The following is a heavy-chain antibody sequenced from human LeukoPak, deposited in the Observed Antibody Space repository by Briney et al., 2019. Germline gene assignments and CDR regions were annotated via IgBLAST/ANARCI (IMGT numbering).Heavy chain of an antibody. D-gene: IGHD5-18*01. J-gene: IGHJ4*02. CDR1: GWSFSGYY. CDR2: INHSGST. Sequence: SEPLSLTCAVYGWSFSGYYWSWIRQPTGKGLEWIGEINHSGSTNYNPSLKSRVTISVDTSKNQFSLKLSSVTAADTAVYYCARGKGYSYGFSPSDYWGQGTLFTVSS. V-gene: IGHV4-34*01. CDR3: ARGKGYSYGFSPSDY.